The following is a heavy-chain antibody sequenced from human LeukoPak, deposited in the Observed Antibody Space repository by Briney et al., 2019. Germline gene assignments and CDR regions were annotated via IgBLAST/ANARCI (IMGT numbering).Heavy chain of an antibody. J-gene: IGHJ5*02. V-gene: IGHV1-69*05. Sequence: ASVKVSCKASGGTFSSYAISWVRQAPGQGLEWMGGIIPIFGTANYAQKFQGRVTITTDESTGTAYMELSSLRSEDTAVYYCARDPYYYDSSGYHNWFDPWGQGTLVTVSS. D-gene: IGHD3-22*01. CDR2: IIPIFGTA. CDR1: GGTFSSYA. CDR3: ARDPYYYDSSGYHNWFDP.